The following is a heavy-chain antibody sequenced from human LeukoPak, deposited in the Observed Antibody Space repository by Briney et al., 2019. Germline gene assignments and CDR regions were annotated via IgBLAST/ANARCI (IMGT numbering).Heavy chain of an antibody. D-gene: IGHD4/OR15-4a*01. V-gene: IGHV1-8*03. CDR3: ARGRRRVLRPCYYYSHMDV. CDR2: MNPNSGNT. CDR1: GYTFTSYD. Sequence: ASVKVFCKASGYTFTSYDINWVRQATGQGLERMGWMNPNSGNTGYAQKFQGRVTITRNTSISTAYMELSSLRSEDTAVYYCARGRRRVLRPCYYYSHMDVWGKGPTVTVSS. J-gene: IGHJ6*03.